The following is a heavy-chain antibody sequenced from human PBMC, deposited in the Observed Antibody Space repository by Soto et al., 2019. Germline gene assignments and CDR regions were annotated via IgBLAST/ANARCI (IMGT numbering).Heavy chain of an antibody. V-gene: IGHV4-39*01. CDR1: GGSISSSDYH. Sequence: QLQLQESGPGLVTPSETLSLTCTVSGGSISSSDYHWGWIRQPPGKGLEWIGAMYYVGSAYYNPSLKSRVTISVDTSKNQFSLKLSSVTATDTAVFYCVRHVTTGTYRGFLDYWGQGTLVTVSS. J-gene: IGHJ4*02. D-gene: IGHD3-16*02. CDR3: VRHVTTGTYRGFLDY. CDR2: MYYVGSA.